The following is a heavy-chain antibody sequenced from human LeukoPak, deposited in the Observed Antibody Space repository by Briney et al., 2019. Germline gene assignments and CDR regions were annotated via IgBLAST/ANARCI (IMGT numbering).Heavy chain of an antibody. CDR3: ARGEVVGTTTSVDY. V-gene: IGHV3-21*01. CDR2: ISSSSSYI. CDR1: GFTFSSYS. Sequence: GSLRLSCAASGFTFSSYSMNWVRQAPGKGLEWVSSISSSSSYIFYADSVKGRFTISRDNAKNSLYLQMNSLRAEDTAVYYCARGEVVGTTTSVDYWGQGTLVTVSS. D-gene: IGHD1-26*01. J-gene: IGHJ4*02.